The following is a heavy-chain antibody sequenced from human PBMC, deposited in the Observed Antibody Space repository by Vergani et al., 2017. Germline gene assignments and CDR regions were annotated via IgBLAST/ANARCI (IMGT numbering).Heavy chain of an antibody. CDR2: IYYSGST. CDR3: ARDRRYGDPLPI. Sequence: QVQLQESGPGLVKPSETLSLTCTVSGGSISSYYWSWIRQPPGKGLEWIGYIYYSGSTNYNPSLKSRVTISVDTSKNQFSLKLSSVTAADTAVYYCARDRRYGDPLPIWGQGTLVTVSS. CDR1: GGSISSYY. V-gene: IGHV4-59*12. J-gene: IGHJ4*02. D-gene: IGHD4-17*01.